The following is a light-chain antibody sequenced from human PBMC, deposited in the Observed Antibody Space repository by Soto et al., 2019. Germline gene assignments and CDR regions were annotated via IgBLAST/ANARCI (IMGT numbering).Light chain of an antibody. CDR2: AAS. V-gene: IGKV1-39*01. CDR3: PQSYSTPPA. Sequence: DIQMTQSPSSLSASVGARVTITCRASQSISSYLNWYQQKPGKAPKLLIYAASSLQSGVPSRFSGSGSGTDFTLTISSLQPEDFATYYCPQSYSTPPAFGQGTKLEIK. J-gene: IGKJ2*01. CDR1: QSISSY.